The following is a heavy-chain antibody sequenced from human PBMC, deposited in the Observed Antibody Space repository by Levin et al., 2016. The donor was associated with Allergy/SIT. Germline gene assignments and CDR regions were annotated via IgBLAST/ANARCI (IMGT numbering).Heavy chain of an antibody. Sequence: SVKVSCKASGGTFSSYAISWVRQAPGQGLEWMGGIIPIFGAANYAQKFQGRVTITADESTSTAYMELSSLRSEDTAVYYCASPTTVTTSYVPLYYYGMDVWGQGTTVTVSS. CDR2: IIPIFGAA. V-gene: IGHV1-69*13. D-gene: IGHD4-17*01. CDR1: GGTFSSYA. CDR3: ASPTTVTTSYVPLYYYGMDV. J-gene: IGHJ6*02.